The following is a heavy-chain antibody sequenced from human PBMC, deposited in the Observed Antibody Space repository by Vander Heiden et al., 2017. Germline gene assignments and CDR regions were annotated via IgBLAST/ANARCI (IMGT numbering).Heavy chain of an antibody. CDR3: ARCARSRYYALVWFDS. CDR1: GGSISSSISY. V-gene: IGHV4-39*01. CDR2: INYSGIT. Sequence: QLQVLESGPGLVKPSENLYLTWTVSGGSISSSISYSVWTRQPPGKGLVWIGSINYSGITYYNPSLKSRVTISVDTSKNQLSLTLSSVIATDTAVYYCARCARSRYYALVWFDSWGQGTLVTVAS. D-gene: IGHD3-22*01. J-gene: IGHJ5*01.